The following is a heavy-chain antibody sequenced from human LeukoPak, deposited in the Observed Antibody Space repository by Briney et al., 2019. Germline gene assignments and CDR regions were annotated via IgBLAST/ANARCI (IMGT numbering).Heavy chain of an antibody. V-gene: IGHV3-33*08. CDR2: IWSDGSNK. Sequence: PGGSLRLSCAASGFTFSLSWMHWVRQAPGKGLEWVALIWSDGSNKYYADSVKGRFTISRDNSNNTLYLQMNSLRAEDTALYYCASTGRGYYDSIDYWGQGTLVTVSS. D-gene: IGHD3-22*01. CDR1: GFTFSLSW. CDR3: ASTGRGYYDSIDY. J-gene: IGHJ4*02.